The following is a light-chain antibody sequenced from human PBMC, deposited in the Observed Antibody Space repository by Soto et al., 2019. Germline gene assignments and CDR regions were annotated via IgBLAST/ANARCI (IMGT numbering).Light chain of an antibody. CDR3: TSYTSSDTYV. V-gene: IGLV2-14*01. Sequence: QSALTQPASVSGSPGQSITISCTGTSSDAVSWYQQHPGKAPKLMIYDVSNRPSGVSHRFSGSQSGNTASLTISGLQTEDEADYYCTSYTSSDTYVFGTGTKVTVL. J-gene: IGLJ1*01. CDR2: DVS. CDR1: SSDA.